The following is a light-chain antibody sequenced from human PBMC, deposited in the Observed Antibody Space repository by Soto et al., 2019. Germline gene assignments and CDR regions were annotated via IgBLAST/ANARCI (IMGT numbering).Light chain of an antibody. CDR3: ATWDDSLNVYV. CDR1: SSNIGSNA. V-gene: IGLV1-44*01. CDR2: SNN. Sequence: QSVLTQPPSASGSPGQRVTISCSGSSSNIGSNAVNWYQQLPGTAPTLLIYSNNERPSGVPDRFSGSKSGTSASQAISGLQSEDEADYYCATWDDSLNVYVFGTGTKLTVL. J-gene: IGLJ1*01.